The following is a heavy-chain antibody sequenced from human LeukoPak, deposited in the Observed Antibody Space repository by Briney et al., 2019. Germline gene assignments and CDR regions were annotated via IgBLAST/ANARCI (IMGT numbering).Heavy chain of an antibody. CDR1: GYTVTSYG. J-gene: IGHJ3*02. CDR3: ARNMTTSGPIDIEDAFDI. V-gene: IGHV1-18*01. D-gene: IGHD4-17*01. CDR2: ISANNGKT. Sequence: GASVKASCKASGYTVTSYGLRWVRQAPGQGLDWIGWISANNGKTKYAHNLQGRAAMTTDTSVSTAYMELRSVRSDDTAVYYCARNMTTSGPIDIEDAFDIWGQGTMVTVSS.